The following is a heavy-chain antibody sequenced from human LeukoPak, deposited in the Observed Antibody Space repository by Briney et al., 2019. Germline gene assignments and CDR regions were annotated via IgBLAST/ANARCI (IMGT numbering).Heavy chain of an antibody. V-gene: IGHV3-33*01. D-gene: IGHD4-17*01. CDR1: GFTFSSYG. J-gene: IGHJ6*02. CDR2: IWYDGSNK. Sequence: GRSLRLSCAASGFTFSSYGMPWVRQAPGKGLEWVAVIWYDGSNKYYADSVRGRFTISRDNSKNTLYLQMNSLRAEDTAVYYCARTGPNLYGDYWNYYYGMDVWGQGTTVTVSS. CDR3: ARTGPNLYGDYWNYYYGMDV.